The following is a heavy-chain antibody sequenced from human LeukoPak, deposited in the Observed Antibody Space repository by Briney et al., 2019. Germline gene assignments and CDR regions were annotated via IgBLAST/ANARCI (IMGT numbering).Heavy chain of an antibody. V-gene: IGHV1-18*01. J-gene: IGHJ3*02. Sequence: ASVTVSCKASGYTFTSYGISWVRQAPGQGLEWMGWISGYNGNTDYAQKLQGRVTMTTDTSTTTAYMELRSLRSDDTAMYYCARHRDFWSKPDAFDIWGQGTMVTVSS. D-gene: IGHD3-3*01. CDR2: ISGYNGNT. CDR1: GYTFTSYG. CDR3: ARHRDFWSKPDAFDI.